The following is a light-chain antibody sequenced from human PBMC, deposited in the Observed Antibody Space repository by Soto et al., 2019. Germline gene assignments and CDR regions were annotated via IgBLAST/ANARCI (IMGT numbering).Light chain of an antibody. V-gene: IGLV2-11*01. Sequence: SVLTQPRSVSGSPGQSVTISCTGTSSDVGGYNYVSWYQQHPGKAPKLMIYDVSKRPSGVPDRFSGSKSGNTASLTISGLQAEDEADYYCQSYDSSLSGYVFGTGTKVTVL. CDR2: DVS. J-gene: IGLJ1*01. CDR1: SSDVGGYNY. CDR3: QSYDSSLSGYV.